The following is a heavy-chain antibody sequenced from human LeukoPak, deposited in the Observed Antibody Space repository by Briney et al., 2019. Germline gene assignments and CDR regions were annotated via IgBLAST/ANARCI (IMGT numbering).Heavy chain of an antibody. CDR3: ARDPYCSSTSCDYFDY. Sequence: PGGSLRLSCAASGFTFSSYGMSWVRQAPGKGLELVSTITNSGGSTYYADSVKGRFTISRDNSKNTLYLQMNSLRAEDTAVYYCARDPYCSSTSCDYFDYWGQGTLVTVSS. J-gene: IGHJ4*02. D-gene: IGHD2-2*01. CDR1: GFTFSSYG. V-gene: IGHV3-23*01. CDR2: ITNSGGST.